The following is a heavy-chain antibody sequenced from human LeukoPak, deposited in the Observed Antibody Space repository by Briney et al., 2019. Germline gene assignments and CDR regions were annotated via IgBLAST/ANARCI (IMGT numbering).Heavy chain of an antibody. Sequence: GGSLRLSCAASGFTFSDYYMSWIRQAPGKGLEWVSYISSSSSYTNYADSVKGRFTISRDNAKNSLYLQMNSLRAEDTAVYYCARPLGTGAFVELSWGQGTLVTVSS. CDR2: ISSSSSYT. D-gene: IGHD3-10*01. V-gene: IGHV3-11*06. CDR3: ARPLGTGAFVELS. J-gene: IGHJ5*02. CDR1: GFTFSDYY.